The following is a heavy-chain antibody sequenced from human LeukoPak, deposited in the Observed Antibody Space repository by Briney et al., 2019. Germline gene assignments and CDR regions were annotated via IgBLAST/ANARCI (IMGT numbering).Heavy chain of an antibody. CDR3: PRDLGTSGWYTFDF. Sequence: SQTLSLTCAISGDSVSSKNSAWNWIRQSPSRGLEWLGRTYYRSKWYDEYADSVKGRITISPDTSKNQFSLHVYSVTPEDTAVYYCPRDLGTSGWYTFDFWGQGTLVTVSS. CDR1: GDSVSSKNSA. V-gene: IGHV6-1*01. J-gene: IGHJ5*01. D-gene: IGHD6-19*01. CDR2: TYYRSKWYD.